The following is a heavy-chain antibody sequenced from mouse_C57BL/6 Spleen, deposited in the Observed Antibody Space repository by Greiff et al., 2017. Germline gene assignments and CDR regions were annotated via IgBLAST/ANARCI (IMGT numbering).Heavy chain of an antibody. CDR1: GFSLTSYG. Sequence: VKLVESGPGLVQPSQSLSITCTVSGFSLTSYGVHWVRQSPGKGLEWLGVIWSGGSTDYNAAFISRLSISKDNSKSQVFFKMISLQADDTAIYYCATDYGLFAYWGQGTLVTVSA. V-gene: IGHV2-2*01. J-gene: IGHJ3*01. D-gene: IGHD1-1*02. CDR3: ATDYGLFAY. CDR2: IWSGGST.